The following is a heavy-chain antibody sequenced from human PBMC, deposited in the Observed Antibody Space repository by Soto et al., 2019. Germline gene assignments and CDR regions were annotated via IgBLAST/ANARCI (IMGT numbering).Heavy chain of an antibody. J-gene: IGHJ4*02. Sequence: SVNVSCKASGGLFSSYPISWVRQVPGHGLERMGGVSPVFRTADYTESIDRRVTITADESTNRTYMELSRLRSEDTAIYYCARGGSGYTWFNEFWGQGTLVTVSS. CDR3: ARGGSGYTWFNEF. CDR1: GGLFSSYP. V-gene: IGHV1-69*13. D-gene: IGHD3-22*01. CDR2: VSPVFRTA.